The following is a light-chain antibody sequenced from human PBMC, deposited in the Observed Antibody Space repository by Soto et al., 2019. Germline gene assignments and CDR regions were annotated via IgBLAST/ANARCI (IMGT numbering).Light chain of an antibody. J-gene: IGKJ3*01. CDR2: GAS. CDR1: QSVSSSY. V-gene: IGKV3-20*01. CDR3: QQYGSSPLFT. Sequence: EIVLTQSPGTLSLSPGERATLSCRASQSVSSSYLAWYQQKPGQAPRLLIYGASSRATGIPDRFSGSGSGTDLTLTISRLEPEDFAVYYCQQYGSSPLFTFGPGTKVDSK.